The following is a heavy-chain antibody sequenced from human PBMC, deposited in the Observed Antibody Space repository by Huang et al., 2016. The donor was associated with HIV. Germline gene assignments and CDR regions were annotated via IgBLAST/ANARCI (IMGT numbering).Heavy chain of an antibody. CDR2: IRGDGSEK. CDR1: GFNFKNYW. D-gene: IGHD2-2*01. Sequence: VQPGGSVTITCEVSGFNFKNYWMNWVRQAPGKGLEWVGNIRGDGSEKKYVDSVKCRFTIFRDNAKNLLYLQMKSLRAEDTSVYYCATNLQIVVVPPDMGYDAFDMWGQGTMVTVSS. CDR3: ATNLQIVVVPPDMGYDAFDM. J-gene: IGHJ3*02. V-gene: IGHV3-7*01.